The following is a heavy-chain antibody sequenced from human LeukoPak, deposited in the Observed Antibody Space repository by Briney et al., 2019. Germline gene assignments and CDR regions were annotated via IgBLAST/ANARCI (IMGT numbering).Heavy chain of an antibody. CDR2: IYPGDSDT. J-gene: IGHJ4*02. D-gene: IGHD1-26*01. CDR3: ASLPEYSGSYEYYFDY. Sequence: GESLKISCKGSGYSFTSYWIGWVRQMPGKGLEWMGIIYPGDSDTRYSPSFQGQVTISADKSISTAYLQWSSLKASDTAMYYCASLPEYSGSYEYYFDYWGQGTLVTVSS. CDR1: GYSFTSYW. V-gene: IGHV5-51*01.